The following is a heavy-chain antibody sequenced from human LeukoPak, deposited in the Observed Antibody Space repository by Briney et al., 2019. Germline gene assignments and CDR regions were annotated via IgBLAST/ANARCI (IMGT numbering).Heavy chain of an antibody. V-gene: IGHV5-51*01. D-gene: IGHD3-22*01. J-gene: IGHJ4*02. CDR1: VYRFTIYW. CDR2: IDPGNSDT. Sequence: PGEPLKISSKSSVYRFTIYWIGWVRHMPRQGLEWMGIIDPGNSDTSYSTCFQSHDTPSADTSISTTYLQCSSLTPPETALYYCARQISKSDYDPEYYFDHWGQGTLVTVSS. CDR3: ARQISKSDYDPEYYFDH.